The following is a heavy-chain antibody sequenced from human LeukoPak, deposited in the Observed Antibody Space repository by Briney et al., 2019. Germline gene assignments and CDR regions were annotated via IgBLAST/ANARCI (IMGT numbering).Heavy chain of an antibody. D-gene: IGHD6-19*01. Sequence: GGSLRLSCATSGFNFRSYALRWVRPAPGKGPGWVSALNGSGGGTYYADSVKGRFTISRDNSKNTLYLQMNSRRAEDTAVYYCAKISSRFGSGWYGEENFYYWGQGTLGTVSS. CDR1: GFNFRSYA. CDR3: AKISSRFGSGWYGEENFYY. J-gene: IGHJ4*02. V-gene: IGHV3-23*01. CDR2: LNGSGGGT.